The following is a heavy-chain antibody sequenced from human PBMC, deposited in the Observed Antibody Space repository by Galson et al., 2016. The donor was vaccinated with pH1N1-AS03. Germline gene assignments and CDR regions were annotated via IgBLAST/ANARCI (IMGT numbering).Heavy chain of an antibody. V-gene: IGHV3-30*07. CDR2: ISYDGGKK. J-gene: IGHJ6*02. CDR1: GFIFTTYA. CDR3: TRVNDIFDHLYYYAMDV. D-gene: IGHD3-9*01. Sequence: SLRLSCAASGFIFTTYAMNWVRQAPGKGLEWVSLISYDGGKKSYAESVKGRFTISRDNSNNTLYLQMNSLRAEDTAIYYCTRVNDIFDHLYYYAMDVWGQGTTVTVSS.